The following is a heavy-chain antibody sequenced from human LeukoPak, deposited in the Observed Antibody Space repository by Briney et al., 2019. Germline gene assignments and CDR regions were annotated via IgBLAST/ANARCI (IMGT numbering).Heavy chain of an antibody. CDR1: GGSISSNSYY. CDR2: IYYSGST. V-gene: IGHV4-39*01. J-gene: IGHJ4*02. Sequence: SETLSLTCTVSGGSISSNSYYWGWIRQPPGKGLEWIGSIYYSGSTYYNPSLKSRVTISIDTSKNQFSLKLTSVTAADTAVYYCARRPQFVVSSGYSTPFDYWGQGTLVTASS. D-gene: IGHD3-22*01. CDR3: ARRPQFVVSSGYSTPFDY.